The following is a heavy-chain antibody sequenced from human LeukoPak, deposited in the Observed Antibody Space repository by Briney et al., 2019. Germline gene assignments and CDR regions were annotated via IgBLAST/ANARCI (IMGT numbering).Heavy chain of an antibody. CDR1: GVTLTTYG. CDR3: AGLSYCTGGGCLYFFDY. Sequence: SVKVSCKASGVTLTTYGISWLRQAPGQGLEWMGTIIPILGVANYVQKFQDRLTITADKSTSTAYMELRSLRSEDTAVYYCAGLSYCTGGGCLYFFDYWGQGTLVTVSS. CDR2: IIPILGVA. D-gene: IGHD2-15*01. J-gene: IGHJ4*02. V-gene: IGHV1-69*04.